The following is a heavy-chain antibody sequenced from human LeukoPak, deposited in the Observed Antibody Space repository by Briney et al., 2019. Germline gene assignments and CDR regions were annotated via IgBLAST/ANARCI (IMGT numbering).Heavy chain of an antibody. D-gene: IGHD6-19*01. CDR3: ASSSGSPY. CDR2: ISYDGSNK. V-gene: IGHV3-30*04. Sequence: QAGGSLRLSCAASGFTFSSYAMHWVRQAPGKGLEWVAVISYDGSNKYYADSVKGRFTISRDNSKNTLYLQMNSLRAEDTAVYYCASSSGSPYRGQGTLVTVSS. J-gene: IGHJ4*02. CDR1: GFTFSSYA.